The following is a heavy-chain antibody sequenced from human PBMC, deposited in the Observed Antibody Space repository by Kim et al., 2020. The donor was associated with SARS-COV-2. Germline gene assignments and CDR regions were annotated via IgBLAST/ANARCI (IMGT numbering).Heavy chain of an antibody. CDR3: ARRIVVVPAAMGGWFDP. D-gene: IGHD2-2*01. J-gene: IGHJ5*02. Sequence: SETLSLTCTVSGGSISSSSYYWGWIRQPPGKGLEWIGSIYYSGSTYYNPSLKSRVTISVDTSKNQFSLKLSSVTAADTAVYYCARRIVVVPAAMGGWFDPWGQGPLVTASS. CDR1: GGSISSSSYY. V-gene: IGHV4-39*01. CDR2: IYYSGST.